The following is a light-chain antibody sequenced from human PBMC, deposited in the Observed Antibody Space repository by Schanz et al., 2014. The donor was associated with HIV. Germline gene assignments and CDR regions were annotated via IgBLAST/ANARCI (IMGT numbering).Light chain of an antibody. Sequence: DIQMTQSPSTLSASVGDGVTITCRASQYISRWLAWYQQKPGQAPHLLIYQASTLQTGVSSRFSGSGSGTDFSLTITSLQPDDFATYYCQQFHAYPFTFGQGTKLDIK. J-gene: IGKJ2*01. CDR1: QYISRW. CDR3: QQFHAYPFT. CDR2: QAS. V-gene: IGKV1-5*03.